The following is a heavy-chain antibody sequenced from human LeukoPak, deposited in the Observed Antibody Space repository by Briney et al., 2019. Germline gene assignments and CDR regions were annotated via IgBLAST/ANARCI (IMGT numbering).Heavy chain of an antibody. CDR2: ISGSGGST. V-gene: IGHV3-23*01. J-gene: IGHJ3*02. D-gene: IGHD2-2*01. CDR1: GFTFSSHA. CDR3: AKDFSVVVVPAAIVAPFDI. Sequence: GGSLRLSCAASGFTFSSHAMSWVRQAPGKGLEWVSAISGSGGSTYYADSVKGRFTISRDNSKNTLYLQMNSLRAEDTAVYYCAKDFSVVVVPAAIVAPFDIWGQGTMVTVSS.